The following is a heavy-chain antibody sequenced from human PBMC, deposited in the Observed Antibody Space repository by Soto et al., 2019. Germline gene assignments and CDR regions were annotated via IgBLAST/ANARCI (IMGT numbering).Heavy chain of an antibody. CDR2: IIPIFGTA. Sequence: SVKVSCNASGGTFSSYAISWVRQAPGQGLEWMGGIIPIFGTANYAQKFQGRVTITADESTSTAYMELSSLRSEDTAVYYCARDRILAYCGGDCYSLPFDPWGQGTLVTVSS. CDR3: ARDRILAYCGGDCYSLPFDP. J-gene: IGHJ5*02. V-gene: IGHV1-69*13. CDR1: GGTFSSYA. D-gene: IGHD2-21*02.